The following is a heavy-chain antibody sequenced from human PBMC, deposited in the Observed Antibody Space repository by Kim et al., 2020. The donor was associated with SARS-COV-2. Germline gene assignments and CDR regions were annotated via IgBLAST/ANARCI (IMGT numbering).Heavy chain of an antibody. J-gene: IGHJ5*02. V-gene: IGHV3-23*01. D-gene: IGHD6-19*01. CDR3: AKGGSSGKRVYNWFDP. Sequence: GGSLRLSCAASGFTFSSYAMSWVRQAPGKGLEWVSAISGSGGSTYYADSVKGRFTISRDNSKNTLYLQMNSLRAEDTAVYYCAKGGSSGKRVYNWFDPWGQGTLVTVSS. CDR2: ISGSGGST. CDR1: GFTFSSYA.